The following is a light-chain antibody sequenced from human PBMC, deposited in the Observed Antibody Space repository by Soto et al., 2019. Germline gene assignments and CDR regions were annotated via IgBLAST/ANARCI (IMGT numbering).Light chain of an antibody. CDR1: QNIINY. CDR2: AAS. V-gene: IGKV1-39*01. Sequence: DIQMTQSPSSLSASVGDRVTITCRASQNIINYLNWYQQKPGKAPNLLISAASTLQSDVPSRFRGSGSGTDFTLTISSLQPEDFASYYCQQSFNTPRTLGQGTKVDIK. J-gene: IGKJ1*01. CDR3: QQSFNTPRT.